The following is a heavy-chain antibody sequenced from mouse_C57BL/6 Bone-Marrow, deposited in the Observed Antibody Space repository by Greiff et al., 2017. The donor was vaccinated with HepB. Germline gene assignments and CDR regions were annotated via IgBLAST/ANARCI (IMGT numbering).Heavy chain of an antibody. CDR2: IDPENGDT. J-gene: IGHJ3*01. Sequence: EVQLQQSGAELVRPGASVKLSCTASGFNIKDDYMHWVKLRPEQGLEWIGWIDPENGDTEYASKFQGKATITADTSSNTAYLQLSSLTSEDTAVYYCTTAGPFAYWGQGTLVTVSA. V-gene: IGHV14-4*01. CDR3: TTAGPFAY. CDR1: GFNIKDDY.